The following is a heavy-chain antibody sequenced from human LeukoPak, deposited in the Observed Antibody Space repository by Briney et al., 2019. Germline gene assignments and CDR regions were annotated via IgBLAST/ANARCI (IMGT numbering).Heavy chain of an antibody. V-gene: IGHV3-53*01. Sequence: GGSLRLSCAASGFIVSSNYMSWVRQAPGKGLEWVSILYSGGNTYYADSVKGRFIISRDNSNNTLYLQMDSLRTEDTAVYYCARVGITLFGVVILWGQGTLVTVSS. CDR1: GFIVSSNY. CDR3: ARVGITLFGVVIL. J-gene: IGHJ4*02. D-gene: IGHD3-3*01. CDR2: LYSGGNT.